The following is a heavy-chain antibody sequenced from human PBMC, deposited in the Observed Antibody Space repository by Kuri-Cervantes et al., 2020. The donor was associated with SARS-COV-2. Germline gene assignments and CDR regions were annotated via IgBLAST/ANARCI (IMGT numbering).Heavy chain of an antibody. D-gene: IGHD6-13*01. J-gene: IGHJ4*02. CDR3: AKEREIAAYGVRGGDDY. CDR1: GFTFGSYS. Sequence: GESLKISCAASGFTFGSYSMNWVRQAPGKGLEWVSCISRNSGNIGYADSVKGRFTISRDNAKNSLYLQMNSLRAEDTALYYCAKEREIAAYGVRGGDDYWGQGTLVTVSS. CDR2: ISRNSGNI. V-gene: IGHV3-21*01.